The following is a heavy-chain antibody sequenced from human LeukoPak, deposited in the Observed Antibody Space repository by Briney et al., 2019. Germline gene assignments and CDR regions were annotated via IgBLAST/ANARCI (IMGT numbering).Heavy chain of an antibody. V-gene: IGHV4-34*01. CDR2: INHSGST. CDR3: ARGGSGSYYDY. CDR1: GFTFSSYA. J-gene: IGHJ4*02. D-gene: IGHD1-26*01. Sequence: GSLRLSCAASGFTFSSYAMSWIRQPPGKGLEWIGEINHSGSTNYNPSLKSRVTISVDTSKNQFSLKLSSVTAADTAVYYCARGGSGSYYDYWGQGTLVTVSS.